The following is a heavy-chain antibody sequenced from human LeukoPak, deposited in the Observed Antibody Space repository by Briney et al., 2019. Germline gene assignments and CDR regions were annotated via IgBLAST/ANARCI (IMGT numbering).Heavy chain of an antibody. CDR2: IGTTGDT. CDR1: GSTFSGYD. CDR3: ARSPSYSSSWYALDS. Sequence: GGSLRLSCEASGSTFSGYDMHWVRQATGKGLEWVSAIGTTGDTYYSDSVMCRFTIYRRNTKNDSDLLIISLRAGATAVYYCARSPSYSSSWYALDSWGQGTLVTVSS. D-gene: IGHD6-13*01. V-gene: IGHV3-13*01. J-gene: IGHJ4*02.